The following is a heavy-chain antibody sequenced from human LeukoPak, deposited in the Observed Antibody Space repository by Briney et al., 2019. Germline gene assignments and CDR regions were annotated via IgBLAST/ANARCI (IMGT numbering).Heavy chain of an antibody. V-gene: IGHV4-34*01. D-gene: IGHD6-13*01. CDR1: GGSISSYY. J-gene: IGHJ5*02. Sequence: SETLSLTCTVSGGSISSYYWSWIRQPPGKGLEWIGEINHSGSTNYNPSLKSRVTISVDTSKNQFSLTLSSVTAADTAVYYCARGKTGYSSSWRQNWFDPWGQGTLVTVSS. CDR2: INHSGST. CDR3: ARGKTGYSSSWRQNWFDP.